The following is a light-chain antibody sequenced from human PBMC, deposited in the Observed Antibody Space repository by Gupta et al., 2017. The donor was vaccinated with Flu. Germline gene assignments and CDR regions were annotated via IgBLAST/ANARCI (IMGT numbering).Light chain of an antibody. CDR2: ETA. CDR3: PRDRDPWT. J-gene: IGKJ1*01. V-gene: IGKV3-11*01. Sequence: SPATLSLSPGERATHACKAGPAVNTYLAWYQRKPGQAPRHLIYETAGRATGVPGRLSGSGSGTEYRLTIRNVEPEEGAVYYCPRDRDPWTFGQGTKV. CDR1: PAVNTY.